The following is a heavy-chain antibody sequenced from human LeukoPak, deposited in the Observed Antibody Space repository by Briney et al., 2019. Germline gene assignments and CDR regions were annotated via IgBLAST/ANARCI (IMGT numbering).Heavy chain of an antibody. Sequence: KSSETLSLTCAVYGGSFSGYYWGWIRQPPGKGLEWIGEINHSGSTNYNPSLKSRVTISVDTSKNQFSLKLSSVTAADTAVYYCARLGSYLYYFDYWGQGTLVTVSS. CDR1: GGSFSGYY. V-gene: IGHV4-34*01. D-gene: IGHD1-26*01. CDR2: INHSGST. CDR3: ARLGSYLYYFDY. J-gene: IGHJ4*02.